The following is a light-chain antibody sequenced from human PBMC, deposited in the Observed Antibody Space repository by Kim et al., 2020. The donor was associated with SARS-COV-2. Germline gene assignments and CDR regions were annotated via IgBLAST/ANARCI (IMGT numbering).Light chain of an antibody. Sequence: DIQMTQSPSSVSASVGDSVTITCRASQDVSNFLAWVQQRPGEAPKSLIYASSSLRSGVPSHFSGSGSGTDFTLTISSLQPEDFATYYCQQYLSYPLTFGQGTKVDIK. CDR1: QDVSNF. CDR2: ASS. CDR3: QQYLSYPLT. V-gene: IGKV1-16*02. J-gene: IGKJ1*01.